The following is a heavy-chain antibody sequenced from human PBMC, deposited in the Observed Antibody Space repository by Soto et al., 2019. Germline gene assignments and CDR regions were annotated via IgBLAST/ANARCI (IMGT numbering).Heavy chain of an antibody. CDR1: GFSFSISP. CDR3: ARDPKTSGGQHWAFNYFDF. D-gene: IGHD7-27*01. CDR2: ISYDGTNK. Sequence: GGSLRLSCAASGFSFSISPMHWVRQAPGKGPEWVALISYDGTNKFYADSVKGRFTISRDNSKSTLYLQVDSLRPEGAAVYYCARDPKTSGGQHWAFNYFDFWGQGTLVTVSS. V-gene: IGHV3-30-3*01. J-gene: IGHJ4*02.